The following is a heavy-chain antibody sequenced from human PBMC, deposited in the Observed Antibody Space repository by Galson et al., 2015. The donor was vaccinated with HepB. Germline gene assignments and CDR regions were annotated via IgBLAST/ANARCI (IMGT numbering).Heavy chain of an antibody. V-gene: IGHV1-18*01. CDR1: GYFFTHFG. CDR2: ISADNGNT. J-gene: IGHJ4*02. Sequence: SVKVSCKASGYFFTHFGINWVRQAPGQGLEWMGWISADNGNTKYAQKFQGRVTMTTDTSTSTACVEVRSLRSDDTAVYYCAGEGLRGYYDSTGYFPFDYWGQGSLVTVSS. D-gene: IGHD3-22*01. CDR3: AGEGLRGYYDSTGYFPFDY.